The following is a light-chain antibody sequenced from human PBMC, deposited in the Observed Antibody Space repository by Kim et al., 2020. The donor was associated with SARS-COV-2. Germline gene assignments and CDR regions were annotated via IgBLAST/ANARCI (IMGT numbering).Light chain of an antibody. CDR1: QGIGSW. J-gene: IGKJ4*01. CDR3: QQANSFPLA. Sequence: IWDRVTSALRAGQGIGSWLAWYQQTAGKAPKFLIYAASSLQSGVPSRVSGSGSGTDFTLTISSLQPEDSATYYCQQANSFPLAFGGGTKVDIK. V-gene: IGKV1-12*01. CDR2: AAS.